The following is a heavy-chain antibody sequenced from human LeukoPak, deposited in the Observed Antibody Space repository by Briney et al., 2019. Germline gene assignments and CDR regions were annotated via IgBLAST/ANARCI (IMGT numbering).Heavy chain of an antibody. Sequence: ASVKVSCKASGYTFTSYYIHWVRQAPGQGLEWMGIINPSGGYTSYAQNFQGRVTMTRDTSTSTVYMELSSLRSEDTAVYYCAREQHPNRYYDSSGYFPDFDYWGQGTLVTVSS. CDR2: INPSGGYT. CDR1: GYTFTSYY. J-gene: IGHJ4*02. V-gene: IGHV1-46*01. CDR3: AREQHPNRYYDSSGYFPDFDY. D-gene: IGHD3-22*01.